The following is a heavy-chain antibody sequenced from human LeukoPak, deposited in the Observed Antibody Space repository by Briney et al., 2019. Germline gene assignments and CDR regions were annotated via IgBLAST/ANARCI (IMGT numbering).Heavy chain of an antibody. J-gene: IGHJ4*02. D-gene: IGHD6-19*01. V-gene: IGHV4-39*01. Sequence: SETLSLTCTVSGGSISSSSYYWGWIRQPPGKGLEWTGSIYYSGSTYYNPSLKSRVTISVDTSKNQFSLKLSSVTAADTAVYYCARDGIAVAGVGYWGQGTLVTVSS. CDR1: GGSISSSSYY. CDR2: IYYSGST. CDR3: ARDGIAVAGVGY.